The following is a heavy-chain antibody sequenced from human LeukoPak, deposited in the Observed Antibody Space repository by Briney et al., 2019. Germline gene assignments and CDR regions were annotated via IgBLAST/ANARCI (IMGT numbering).Heavy chain of an antibody. CDR3: ARVHTRSGGVDY. V-gene: IGHV1-18*01. CDR1: GYTFTSYG. D-gene: IGHD2-15*01. CDR2: VSAYNGNT. J-gene: IGHJ4*02. Sequence: ASVKVSCKASGYTFTSYGISRVRQAPGQGLEWMGWVSAYNGNTNYTQKLQGRVAMTTDTSTSTAYMELRSLRSDDTAVYYCARVHTRSGGVDYWGQGTLVTVSS.